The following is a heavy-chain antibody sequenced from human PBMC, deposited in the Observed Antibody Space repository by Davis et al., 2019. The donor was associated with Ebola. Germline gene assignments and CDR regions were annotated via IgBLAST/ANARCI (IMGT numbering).Heavy chain of an antibody. D-gene: IGHD1-20*01. CDR2: LGTSADT. Sequence: GGSLSLSCAASGFVFRNYVMSWVRLAPGKGREWFSTLGTSADTYYAESVKGRFTISRDNSKNTLYLQMNGLRVEDTAIYYCAKDTSNNWFDIWGQGTNVTVSS. CDR1: GFVFRNYV. CDR3: AKDTSNNWFDI. J-gene: IGHJ3*02. V-gene: IGHV3-23*01.